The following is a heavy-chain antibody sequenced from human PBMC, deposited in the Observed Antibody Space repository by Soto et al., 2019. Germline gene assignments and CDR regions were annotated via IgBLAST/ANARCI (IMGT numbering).Heavy chain of an antibody. CDR3: ASFQGYYGSGSHQGH. D-gene: IGHD3-10*01. V-gene: IGHV1-18*01. CDR2: ISAYNGNT. CDR1: GYTFTSYG. Sequence: ASVKVSCKASGYTFTSYGISWVRQAPGQGLEWMGWISAYNGNTNYAQKLQGRVTMTTDTSTSTAYMELRSLRSDDTAVYYCASFQGYYGSGSHQGHSVQGTLVTVAS. J-gene: IGHJ4*02.